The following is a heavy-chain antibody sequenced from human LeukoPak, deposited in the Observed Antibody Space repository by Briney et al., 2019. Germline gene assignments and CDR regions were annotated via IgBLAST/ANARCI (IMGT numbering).Heavy chain of an antibody. CDR2: ISSSSHHK. CDR1: GFTFSSYA. Sequence: AGGSLRLSCAASGFTFSSYAMSWVRQAPGKGLEWVASISSSSHHKYYTDSVKGRFTISRDNAKNSLYLHMSSLRAEDTAVYYCARPKGYCTNGVCLDHQNYGMDVWGQGTTVAVSS. CDR3: ARPKGYCTNGVCLDHQNYGMDV. V-gene: IGHV3-21*06. J-gene: IGHJ6*02. D-gene: IGHD2-8*01.